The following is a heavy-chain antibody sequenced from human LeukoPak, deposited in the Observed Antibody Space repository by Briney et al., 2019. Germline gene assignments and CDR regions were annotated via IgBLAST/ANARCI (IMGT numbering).Heavy chain of an antibody. J-gene: IGHJ6*02. CDR2: YHPGESDT. D-gene: IGHD6-13*01. CDR3: ARQSPPGTNYYYGMDV. CDR1: GARFTSYL. V-gene: IGHV5-51*01. Sequence: GEPGKSSGKFPGARFTSYLIGGVRELPGKGVGWWVIYHPGESDTRYSPSFQGQVTISADKSISTAYLQWSSLKASDTAIYYCARQSPPGTNYYYGMDVWGQGTTVTVSS.